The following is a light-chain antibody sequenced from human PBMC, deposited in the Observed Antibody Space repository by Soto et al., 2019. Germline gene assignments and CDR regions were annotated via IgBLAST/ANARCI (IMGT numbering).Light chain of an antibody. CDR2: EGI. V-gene: IGLV2-14*02. CDR1: SSNIGGYNV. J-gene: IGLJ1*01. Sequence: QSALTQPASVSGSPGQSITISCSGTSSNIGGYNVVSWYQQHPGKAPKVIVYEGIKRPSGVSDRFSGSTSGSTASLTISGLQAEDEADYYCSSYTSSYTLPYIFGTGTKLTVL. CDR3: SSYTSSYTLPYI.